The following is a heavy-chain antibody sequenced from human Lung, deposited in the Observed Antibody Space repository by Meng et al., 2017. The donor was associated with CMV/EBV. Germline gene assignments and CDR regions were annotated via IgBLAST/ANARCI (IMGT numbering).Heavy chain of an antibody. J-gene: IGHJ6*02. V-gene: IGHV3-30*02. Sequence: GGSXRLXXAASGFTFSSYGMHWVRQAPGKGLEWVAFLLYDGSKKYYADSVKGRFTISRDNSKNTLYLQMNSLRAEDTAVYYCAKISDFWSGSDVWGQGTTVTVSS. CDR2: LLYDGSKK. CDR3: AKISDFWSGSDV. D-gene: IGHD3-3*01. CDR1: GFTFSSYG.